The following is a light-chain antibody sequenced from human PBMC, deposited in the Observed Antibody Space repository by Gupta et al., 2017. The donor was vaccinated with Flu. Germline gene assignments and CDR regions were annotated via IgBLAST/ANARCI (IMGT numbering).Light chain of an antibody. V-gene: IGLV2-11*01. CDR2: GVD. CDR3: CSYAGSYTDWL. J-gene: IGLJ3*02. Sequence: QSALTQPSSVSGSPGQSVTISCTGTSSDIGGYNFVSWYKQSPGKAPHLIIYGVDKRPSGVPYRISASKSANTASLTISALQPEDEAQYYCCSYAGSYTDWLFGGGTTLTVL. CDR1: SSDIGGYNF.